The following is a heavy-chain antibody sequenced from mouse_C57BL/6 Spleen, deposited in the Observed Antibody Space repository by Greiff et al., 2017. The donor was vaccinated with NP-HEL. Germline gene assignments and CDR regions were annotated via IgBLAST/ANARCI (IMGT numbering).Heavy chain of an antibody. CDR1: GFTFSSYA. CDR3: ARGYGKGAMDY. J-gene: IGHJ4*01. Sequence: EVQGVESGGGLVKPGGSLKLSCAASGFTFSSYAMSWVHQTPEKRLEWVATISDGGSYTYYPDNVKGRFTISRDNAKNNLYLQMSHLKSEDTAMYYCARGYGKGAMDYWGQGTSVTVSS. D-gene: IGHD2-10*02. CDR2: ISDGGSYT. V-gene: IGHV5-4*01.